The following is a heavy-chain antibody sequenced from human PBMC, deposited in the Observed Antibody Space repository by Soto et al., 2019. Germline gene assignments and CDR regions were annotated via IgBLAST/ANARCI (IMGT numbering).Heavy chain of an antibody. CDR3: ERGVQYESSGYYYFY. D-gene: IGHD3-22*01. Sequence: SVKVSCKASGGTFSSYAIDWVRQAPGQGLEWMGGIIPIFGIAKYAQKFQGRVTITADESTSTAYMELRSLGSEDTAVYYCERGVQYESSGYYYFYCGQGPLVTVSS. CDR1: GGTFSSYA. CDR2: IIPIFGIA. J-gene: IGHJ4*02. V-gene: IGHV1-69*13.